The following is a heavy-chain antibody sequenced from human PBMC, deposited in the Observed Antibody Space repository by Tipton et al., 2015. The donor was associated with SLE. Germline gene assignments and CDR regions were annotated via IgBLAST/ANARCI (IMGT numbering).Heavy chain of an antibody. Sequence: QLVQSGAEVREPGASVKLSCMPSGYSFTSHYIHWVRQAPGPGLEWMGVINPSDGSRSYAQKFHGRVTMTRDASTVYMELSSLKSEDTAVYYCATAGYSSSLDYWGQGSLVTVSS. V-gene: IGHV1-46*01. D-gene: IGHD6-6*01. CDR2: INPSDGSR. CDR1: GYSFTSHY. J-gene: IGHJ4*02. CDR3: ATAGYSSSLDY.